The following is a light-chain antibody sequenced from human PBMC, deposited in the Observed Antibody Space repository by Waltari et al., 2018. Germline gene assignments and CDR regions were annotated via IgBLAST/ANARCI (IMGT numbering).Light chain of an antibody. V-gene: IGKV3-20*01. CDR1: QSVSRF. CDR2: GAS. CDR3: QKYDRLPAT. J-gene: IGKJ1*01. Sequence: DIVLTPSPGTLSLSHGERGTLSCSASQSVSRFLAWYQQKPGQAPRLLIYGASTRATGIPDRFSGSGSGTDFSLTISRLEPEDFAVYYCQKYDRLPATFGQGTKVEIK.